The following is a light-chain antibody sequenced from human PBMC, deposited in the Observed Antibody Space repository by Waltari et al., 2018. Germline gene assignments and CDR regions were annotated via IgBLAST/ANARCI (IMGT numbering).Light chain of an antibody. J-gene: IGLJ1*01. Sequence: QSGLTQPASASGSPGQSITISCTGTSSDVGNYNLVSWSQQHPGKAPKLLIYESTKRASGTSDRCSASKSGNTASRTISRLQAQGDEADYYCCSYVDLGTYVVGTGTKVTV. CDR2: EST. CDR3: CSYVDLGTYV. CDR1: SSDVGNYNL. V-gene: IGLV2-23*01.